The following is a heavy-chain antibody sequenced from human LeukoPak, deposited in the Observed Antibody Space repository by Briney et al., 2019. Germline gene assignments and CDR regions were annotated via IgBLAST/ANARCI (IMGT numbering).Heavy chain of an antibody. CDR2: ISWDGGSS. D-gene: IGHD3-3*01. CDR3: AKPLMRGYRNPPGY. J-gene: IGHJ4*02. V-gene: IGHV3-43D*03. Sequence: PGGSLRLSCAASGFTFDDYAMHWVRHAPGKGLEWVSLISWDGGSSYYADSVKGRFTISRDNSKNSLYLQMNSLRAEDTALYYCAKPLMRGYRNPPGYWGQGTLVTVSS. CDR1: GFTFDDYA.